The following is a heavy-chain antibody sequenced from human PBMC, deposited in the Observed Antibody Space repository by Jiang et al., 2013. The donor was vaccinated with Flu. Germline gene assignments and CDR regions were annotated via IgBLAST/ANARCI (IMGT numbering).Heavy chain of an antibody. V-gene: IGHV1-69*01. J-gene: IGHJ6*02. D-gene: IGHD3-10*01. CDR1: GGTFSSYA. CDR2: IIPIFGTA. Sequence: GAEVKKPGSSVKVSCKASGGTFSSYAISWVRQAPGQGLEWMGGIIPIFGTANYAQKFQGRVTITADESTSTAYMELSSLRSEDTAVYYCASRYRSYGSGSYFYYYGMDVWGQGTTVTVSS. CDR3: ASRYRSYGSGSYFYYYGMDV.